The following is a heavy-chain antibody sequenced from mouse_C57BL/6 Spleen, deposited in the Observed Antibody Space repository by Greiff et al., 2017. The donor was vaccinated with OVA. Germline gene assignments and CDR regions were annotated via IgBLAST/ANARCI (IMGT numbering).Heavy chain of an antibody. V-gene: IGHV1-82*01. CDR1: GYAFSSSW. D-gene: IGHD1-1*01. CDR2: IYPGDGDT. CDR3: ARGMYYGTEPRRYFDV. Sequence: QVQLQQSGPELVKPGASVKISCKASGYAFSSSWMNWVKQRPGKGLEWIGRIYPGDGDTNYNGKFKGKATLTADKSSSTAYMQLSSLTSEDSAVYFCARGMYYGTEPRRYFDVWGTGTTVTVSS. J-gene: IGHJ1*03.